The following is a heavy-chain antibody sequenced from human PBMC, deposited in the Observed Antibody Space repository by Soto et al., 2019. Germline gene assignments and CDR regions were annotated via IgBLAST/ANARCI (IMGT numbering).Heavy chain of an antibody. CDR2: IYPGDSDT. Sequence: GAEVKKPGESLKISCKGSGYSFTSYWIGWVRQMPGKGLEWMGIIYPGDSDTRYSPSFQGQVTISADKSISTAYLQWSSLKASDTAMYYCARHSRGVIFSEDDAFDIWGQGTMVTVSS. CDR1: GYSFTSYW. D-gene: IGHD2-21*01. CDR3: ARHSRGVIFSEDDAFDI. V-gene: IGHV5-51*01. J-gene: IGHJ3*02.